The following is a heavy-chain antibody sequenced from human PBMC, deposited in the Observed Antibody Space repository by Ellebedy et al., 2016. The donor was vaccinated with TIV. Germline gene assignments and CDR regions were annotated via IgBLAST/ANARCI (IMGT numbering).Heavy chain of an antibody. CDR1: GFDLSDAW. CDR3: TTDNAGPGSGY. D-gene: IGHD2-15*01. Sequence: PGGSLRLSCAASGFDLSDAWMSWVRQAPGKGLEWVGRIRAKTAGATTDYVSLVQGRFTISRDDSKNTVILQMNSLKTEDTGVYYCTTDNAGPGSGYWGQGTLVTVSS. CDR2: IRAKTAGATT. V-gene: IGHV3-15*01. J-gene: IGHJ4*02.